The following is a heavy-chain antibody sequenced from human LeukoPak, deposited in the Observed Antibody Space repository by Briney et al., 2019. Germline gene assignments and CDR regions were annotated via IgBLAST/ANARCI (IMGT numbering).Heavy chain of an antibody. CDR2: IYYSGST. CDR1: GGSISSYY. CDR3: ARGGYCSSTSCYSFYYYGMDV. Sequence: SETLSPTCTVSGGSISSYYWSWIRQPPGKGLEWIGYIYYSGSTNYNPSLKSRVTISVDTSKNQFSLKLSSVTAAVTAVYYCARGGYCSSTSCYSFYYYGMDVWGQGTTVTVSS. D-gene: IGHD2-2*01. J-gene: IGHJ6*02. V-gene: IGHV4-59*01.